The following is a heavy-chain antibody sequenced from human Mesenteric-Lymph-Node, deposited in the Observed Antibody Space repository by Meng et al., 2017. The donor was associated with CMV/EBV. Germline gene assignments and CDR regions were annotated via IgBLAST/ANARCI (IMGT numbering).Heavy chain of an antibody. CDR2: IYWNDDQ. V-gene: IGHV2-5*01. CDR3: ARLGRYYDIMNGYSSYWYFDL. Sequence: GVGVGWIRQPPGKALEWLALIYWNDDQRHSPSLKNRLTITKDTSKNQVVLKMTNMDPVDTATYYCARLGRYYDIMNGYSSYWYFDLWGRGTLVTVSS. D-gene: IGHD3-9*01. J-gene: IGHJ2*01. CDR1: GVG.